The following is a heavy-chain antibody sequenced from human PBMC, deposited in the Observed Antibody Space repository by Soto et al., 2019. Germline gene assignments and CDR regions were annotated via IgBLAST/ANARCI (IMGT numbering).Heavy chain of an antibody. D-gene: IGHD6-25*01. CDR1: GFTLSNNW. CDR3: VRAPEQRPFDY. Sequence: GGSLRLSCAASGFTLSNNWIHWVRQAPGKGLVWVSRINSDGSSITYADSVKGRFTISRDNAKNTLYLRMNSLRVEDTAMYYCVRAPEQRPFDYWGQGTLVTVSS. V-gene: IGHV3-74*03. J-gene: IGHJ4*02. CDR2: INSDGSSI.